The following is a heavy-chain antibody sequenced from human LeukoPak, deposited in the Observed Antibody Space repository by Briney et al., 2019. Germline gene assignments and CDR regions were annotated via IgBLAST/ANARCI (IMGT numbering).Heavy chain of an antibody. D-gene: IGHD2-2*01. CDR2: INPNSGGA. CDR1: GYTFTDYY. J-gene: IGHJ4*02. CDR3: ARDRVGCSSSMSCLFDY. V-gene: IGHV1-2*06. Sequence: ASVKVSCKASGYTFTDYYMHWVRQAPGQGLEWMGRINPNSGGANYAQNFQGRVTMTRDTSISTAYMEQSRLRSDDTAVYYCARDRVGCSSSMSCLFDYWGQGTLVTVSS.